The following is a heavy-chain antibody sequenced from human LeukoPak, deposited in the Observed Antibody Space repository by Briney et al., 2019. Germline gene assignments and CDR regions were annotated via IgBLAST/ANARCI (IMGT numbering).Heavy chain of an antibody. J-gene: IGHJ6*02. CDR2: ISSSSSYI. V-gene: IGHV3-21*05. CDR3: ARPRRVGYYYYGMDV. D-gene: IGHD1-26*01. Sequence: PGGSLRLSCAASGFTFSSYSMNWVRQAPGKGLEWVSYISSSSSYIYYADSVKGRFTISRDNAKNSLYLQMNSLRAEDTAVYYCARPRRVGYYYYGMDVWGQGTTVTVSS. CDR1: GFTFSSYS.